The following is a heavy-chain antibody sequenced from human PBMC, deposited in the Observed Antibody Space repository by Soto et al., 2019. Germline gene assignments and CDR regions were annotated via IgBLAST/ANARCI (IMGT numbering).Heavy chain of an antibody. V-gene: IGHV1-69*01. J-gene: IGHJ4*02. CDR2: IIPLFGTA. CDR3: ATELGENTESPFDA. D-gene: IGHD3-10*01. Sequence: QVQLVQSGADVKKPGSSVKVSCQASGVTFSSETLGWVRQAPGQGLEWVGGIIPLFGTASYAQKFQGRVTITADETTNTVYMQFSSLRSDDKAVYFCATELGENTESPFDAWGQGTLVIVSS. CDR1: GVTFSSET.